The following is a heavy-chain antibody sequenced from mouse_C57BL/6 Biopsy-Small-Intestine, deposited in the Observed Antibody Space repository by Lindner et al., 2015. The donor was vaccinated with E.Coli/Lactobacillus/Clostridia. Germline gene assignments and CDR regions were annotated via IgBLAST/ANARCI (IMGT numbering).Heavy chain of an antibody. CDR1: GFTFASDS. J-gene: IGHJ1*01. D-gene: IGHD1-1*02. V-gene: IGHV1S26*01. Sequence: SVKVSCKASGFTFASDSFIWVRQAPGQGLEWLGWRGYNGNINYGQRLQGRVSMTTDTSTSTAYMELRSLRSDDTAIYYCARDKHYALDVWGQGTTVTVSS. CDR3: ARDKHYALDV. CDR2: RGYNGNI.